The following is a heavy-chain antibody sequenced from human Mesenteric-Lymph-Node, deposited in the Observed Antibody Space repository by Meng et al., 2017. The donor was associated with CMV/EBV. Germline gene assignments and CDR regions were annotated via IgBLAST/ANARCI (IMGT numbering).Heavy chain of an antibody. CDR3: VRATMVTKYFDY. Sequence: GESLKISCAASGFTFSSYGMHWVRQAPGKGLEWVAFIRYDGSNKYYADSVKGRFTISRDNSKNTLYLQMNSLRAEDTAVYYCVRATMVTKYFDYWGQGTLVTVSS. CDR1: GFTFSSYG. D-gene: IGHD4-23*01. CDR2: IRYDGSNK. J-gene: IGHJ4*02. V-gene: IGHV3-30*02.